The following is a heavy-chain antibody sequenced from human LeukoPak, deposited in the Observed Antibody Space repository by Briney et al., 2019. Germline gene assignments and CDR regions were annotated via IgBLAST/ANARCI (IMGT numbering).Heavy chain of an antibody. D-gene: IGHD6-19*01. Sequence: ASVKVSCKASGYTFTAYYLHWVRQAPGQGLEWMGWINPNNGGAKYAQKFQGRLTMTRDTSINTVYVGLSRLRSDDTAVYFCAKGRVVAGTKTLGYHWFDPWGQGTLVTVSS. J-gene: IGHJ5*02. V-gene: IGHV1-2*02. CDR2: INPNNGGA. CDR1: GYTFTAYY. CDR3: AKGRVVAGTKTLGYHWFDP.